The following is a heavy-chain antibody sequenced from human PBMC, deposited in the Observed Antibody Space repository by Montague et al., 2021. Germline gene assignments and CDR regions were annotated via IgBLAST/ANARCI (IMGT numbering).Heavy chain of an antibody. CDR1: GGSISSYY. CDR3: ARDFGRDISGWSWVVY. V-gene: IGHV4-59*01. J-gene: IGHJ4*02. Sequence: SETLSLTCSVPGGSISSYYWSWIWQPPGQGLEWIGNISDIWNTISNPSLKSRVPLSVATSKNQFSLRLHSVTTADTAVYYCARDFGRDISGWSWVVYWGQGTLVTVSS. D-gene: IGHD6-19*01. CDR2: ISDIWNT.